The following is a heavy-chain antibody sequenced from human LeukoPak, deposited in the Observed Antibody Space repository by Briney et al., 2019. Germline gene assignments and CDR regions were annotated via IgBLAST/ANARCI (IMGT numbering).Heavy chain of an antibody. CDR3: ARSPRAGVTPWFFDY. Sequence: PWGTLSLTCTVSGDSISNSYWRWIRQPPGKGLEWVGYMYYSGSTNYNPSLKSRVTTSMDTSENQFSLKLTSVTAADTAVYYCARSPRAGVTPWFFDYWGQGTLVAVSS. D-gene: IGHD3-10*01. V-gene: IGHV4-59*08. J-gene: IGHJ4*02. CDR1: GDSISNSY. CDR2: MYYSGST.